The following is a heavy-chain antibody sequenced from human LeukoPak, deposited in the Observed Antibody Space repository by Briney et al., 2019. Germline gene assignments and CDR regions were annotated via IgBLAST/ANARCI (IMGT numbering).Heavy chain of an antibody. J-gene: IGHJ4*02. CDR2: IYYSGST. CDR3: ARAIPSDYGDYVDY. Sequence: PSETLSLTCTVSGGSISGGGYYWSWIRQHPGKGLEWIGYIYYSGSTYYNPSLKSRVTISVDTSKNQFSLKLSSVTAADTAVYYCARAIPSDYGDYVDYWGQGTLVTVSS. CDR1: GGSISGGGYY. D-gene: IGHD4-17*01. V-gene: IGHV4-31*03.